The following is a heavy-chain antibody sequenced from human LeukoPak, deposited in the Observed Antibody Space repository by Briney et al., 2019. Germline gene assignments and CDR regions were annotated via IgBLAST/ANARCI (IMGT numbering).Heavy chain of an antibody. D-gene: IGHD3-10*01. Sequence: GSLRLSCTASGFTFGDYAMTWGRQAPGKGLEWVGFIRSKAYGGTTEYAASVKGRFTISRDDSKSIAYLQMNSMKTEDIGVYYCTRGKRGIDYWGQGTLVTVSS. CDR3: TRGKRGIDY. V-gene: IGHV3-49*04. CDR1: GFTFGDYA. J-gene: IGHJ4*02. CDR2: IRSKAYGGTT.